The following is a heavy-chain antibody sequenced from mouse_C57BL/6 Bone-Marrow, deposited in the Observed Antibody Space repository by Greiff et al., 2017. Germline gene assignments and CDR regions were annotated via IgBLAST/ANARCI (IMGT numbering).Heavy chain of an antibody. J-gene: IGHJ2*01. CDR2: ISSGSSPI. Sequence: EVQLVESGGGLVKPGGSLKLSCAASGFTFSDYGMHWVRQAPEKGLEWVAYISSGSSPIYYADTVQGRFTISRNNAKNTLFLQMTSLRSENTAMYYCATGFDYWGQGTTLTVAS. V-gene: IGHV5-17*01. CDR1: GFTFSDYG. CDR3: ATGFDY.